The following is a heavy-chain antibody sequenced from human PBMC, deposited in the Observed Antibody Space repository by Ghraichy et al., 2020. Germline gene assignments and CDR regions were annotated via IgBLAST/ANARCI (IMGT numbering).Heavy chain of an antibody. CDR2: INHSGST. CDR3: ARGTLPFVGAMGY. D-gene: IGHD1-26*01. CDR1: GGSFSGYY. J-gene: IGHJ4*02. V-gene: IGHV4-34*01. Sequence: SETLSLTCAVYGGSFSGYYWSWIRQPPGKGLEWIGEINHSGSTNYNPSLKSRVTISVDTSKNQFSLKLSSVTAADTAVYYCARGTLPFVGAMGYWGQGTLVTVSS.